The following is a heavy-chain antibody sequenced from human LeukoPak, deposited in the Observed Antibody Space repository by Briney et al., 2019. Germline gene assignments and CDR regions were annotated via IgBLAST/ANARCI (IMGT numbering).Heavy chain of an antibody. CDR2: ISYDGSNK. D-gene: IGHD3-22*01. CDR1: GFTFSSYA. V-gene: IGHV3-30-3*01. CDR3: ASAYYDSSGYKY. J-gene: IGHJ4*02. Sequence: PGGSLRLSCAASGFTFSSYAMHWVRQAPGKGLEWVAVISYDGSNKYYADSVKGRFTISRDNSKNTLYLQMNSLRAEDTAVYYCASAYYDSSGYKYWGQGTLATVSS.